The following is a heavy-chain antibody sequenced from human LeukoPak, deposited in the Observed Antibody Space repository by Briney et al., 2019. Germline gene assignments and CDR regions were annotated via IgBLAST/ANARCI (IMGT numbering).Heavy chain of an antibody. Sequence: PGGSLRLSCAASGFTFTTLWMSWVRQAQGKGLEWVANIKEDGSEKYYVDSMKGRFTVSRDNAKNSLYLQMDSLRAEDTAVYYCARGGTFVSDYWGQGTLVTVSS. CDR1: GFTFTTLW. V-gene: IGHV3-7*01. CDR3: ARGGTFVSDY. J-gene: IGHJ4*02. CDR2: IKEDGSEK. D-gene: IGHD1-1*01.